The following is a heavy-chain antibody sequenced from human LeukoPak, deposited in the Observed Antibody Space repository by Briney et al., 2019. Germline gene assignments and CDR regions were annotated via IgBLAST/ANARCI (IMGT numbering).Heavy chain of an antibody. Sequence: ASVKVSCKASGYTFTSYDINWVRQATGQGLEWMGWMNPNSGNTGYAQKFQGRVTMTRNTSISTAYMELSSLRSEDTAVYYCAKGDGYSYGYDYWGQGTLVTVSS. J-gene: IGHJ4*02. CDR2: MNPNSGNT. CDR3: AKGDGYSYGYDY. D-gene: IGHD5-18*01. V-gene: IGHV1-8*01. CDR1: GYTFTSYD.